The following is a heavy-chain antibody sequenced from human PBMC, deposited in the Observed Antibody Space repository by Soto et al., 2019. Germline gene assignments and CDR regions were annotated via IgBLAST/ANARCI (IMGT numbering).Heavy chain of an antibody. V-gene: IGHV4-59*01. CDR1: GGSIRGYY. J-gene: IGHJ4*02. Sequence: QVHLQESGPGLVKASETLSLTCTVSGGSIRGYYWTWIRQPPGKGLEWLGYIFYSGSTFYNPSLKSRVTISIHTSKSQFSLQLTSVTAADTAVYYCARGAADTAMVDSWGQGTLVTVSS. CDR2: IFYSGST. D-gene: IGHD5-18*01. CDR3: ARGAADTAMVDS.